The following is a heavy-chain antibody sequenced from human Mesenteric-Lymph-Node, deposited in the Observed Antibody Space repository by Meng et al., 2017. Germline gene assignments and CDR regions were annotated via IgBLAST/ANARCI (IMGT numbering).Heavy chain of an antibody. V-gene: IGHV4-38-2*02. J-gene: IGHJ6*02. CDR1: GGSISSNSF. CDR2: IYHSGST. CDR3: ARDPTVGWDYYYYGMNV. Sequence: SETLSLTCAVSGGSISSNSFWSWVRQPPGKGLEWIGSIYHSGSTYYNPSLKSRVTISVDTSKNQFSLKLSSVTAADTAVYYCARDPTVGWDYYYYGMNVWGQGTTVTVSS. D-gene: IGHD4-23*01.